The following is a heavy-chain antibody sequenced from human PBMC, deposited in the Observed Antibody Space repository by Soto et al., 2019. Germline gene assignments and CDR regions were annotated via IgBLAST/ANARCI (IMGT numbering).Heavy chain of an antibody. J-gene: IGHJ6*02. V-gene: IGHV4-4*02. CDR3: ARDPGTAMVGGFYYYGMDV. D-gene: IGHD5-18*01. CDR1: GGSISSSNW. Sequence: SETLSLTCAVSGGSISSSNWWSWVRQPPGKGLEWIGEIYHSGSTNYNPSLKSRVTISVDKSKNQFSLKLSSVTAADTAVYYCARDPGTAMVGGFYYYGMDVWGQGTTVTVSS. CDR2: IYHSGST.